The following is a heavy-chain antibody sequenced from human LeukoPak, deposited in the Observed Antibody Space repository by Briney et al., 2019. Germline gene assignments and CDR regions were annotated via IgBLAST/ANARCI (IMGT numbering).Heavy chain of an antibody. J-gene: IGHJ4*02. CDR1: GFTFSSYT. CDR3: ATELMITFGGVNFDY. D-gene: IGHD3-16*01. V-gene: IGHV3-48*04. CDR2: IGTSSTTI. Sequence: GGSLRLSCAASGFTFSSYTMNWVRQPPGKGLEWVSNIGTSSTTIYYADSVKGRFTISRDNAKNSLYLQMNSLRAEDTAVYYCATELMITFGGVNFDYWGQGTLVTVSS.